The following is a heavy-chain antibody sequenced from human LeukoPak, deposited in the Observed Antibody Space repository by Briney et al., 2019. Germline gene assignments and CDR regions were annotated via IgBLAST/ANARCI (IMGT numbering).Heavy chain of an antibody. CDR2: INPSGGV. CDR1: GYTFINYY. D-gene: IGHD2-15*01. Sequence: ASVKVSCKASGYTFINYYMHWVRQAPGQGLEWMGIINPSGGVSSAQKFQGRVTITADESTSTAYMELSSLRSEDTAVYYCARGASWNPPYYYYGMDVWGQGTTVTVSS. CDR3: ARGASWNPPYYYYGMDV. J-gene: IGHJ6*02. V-gene: IGHV1-46*01.